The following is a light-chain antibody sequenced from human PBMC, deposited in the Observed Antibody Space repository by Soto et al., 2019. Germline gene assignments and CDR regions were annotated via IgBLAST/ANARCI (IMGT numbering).Light chain of an antibody. V-gene: IGLV1-40*01. CDR3: QSYDRSLSGWV. J-gene: IGLJ3*02. Sequence: QAVVTQPPLVSGAPGQTITISCTGSSSNIGADFGVHWYQQLPGAAPKLVIFVNTNRPSGVPDRFSGSKSGTSASLAITGLQAEDEADYYCQSYDRSLSGWVFGTGTKLTVL. CDR2: VNT. CDR1: SSNIGADFG.